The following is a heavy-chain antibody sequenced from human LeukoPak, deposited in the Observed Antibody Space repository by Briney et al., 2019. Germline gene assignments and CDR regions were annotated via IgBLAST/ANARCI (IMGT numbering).Heavy chain of an antibody. V-gene: IGHV3-23*01. CDR3: AKDRAYVWGSYRYDAFDI. J-gene: IGHJ3*02. CDR1: GFTFSSYA. D-gene: IGHD3-16*02. CDR2: ISGSGGST. Sequence: QTGGSLRLSCAASGFTFSSYAMSWVRQAPGKGLEWVSAISGSGGSTYYADSVKGRFTISRDNSKNTLYLQMNSLRAEDTAVYYCAKDRAYVWGSYRYDAFDIWGQGTMVTVSS.